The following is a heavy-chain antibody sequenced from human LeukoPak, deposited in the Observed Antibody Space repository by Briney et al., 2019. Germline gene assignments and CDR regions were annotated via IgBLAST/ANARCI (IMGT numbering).Heavy chain of an antibody. CDR1: GFTFSICA. Sequence: GGSLRLSCAVSGFTFSICAMSWVRQAPGKGLEWVSTISGSGASTYYADSVKGRFIISRDTSKNTLYLQMNSLRAEDTAVYYCAKAVAATGHYYFGMDVWGQGTTVTVSS. V-gene: IGHV3-23*01. D-gene: IGHD6-19*01. CDR2: ISGSGAST. CDR3: AKAVAATGHYYFGMDV. J-gene: IGHJ6*02.